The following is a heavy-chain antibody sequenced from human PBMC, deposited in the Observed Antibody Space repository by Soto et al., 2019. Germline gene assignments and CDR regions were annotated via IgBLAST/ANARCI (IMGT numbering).Heavy chain of an antibody. J-gene: IGHJ6*02. CDR3: ARVGRGVYGMDV. CDR1: GFTFSSYS. CDR2: ITSDSSTI. Sequence: GPLRVSCAASGFTFSSYSINWVRQAPGKGLEWFSYITSDSSTISYADSVKGRFTVSRDNAKNSLYLQMNSLRDEDTAVYYCARVGRGVYGMDVWGQGTSVTVSS. D-gene: IGHD2-8*01. V-gene: IGHV3-48*02.